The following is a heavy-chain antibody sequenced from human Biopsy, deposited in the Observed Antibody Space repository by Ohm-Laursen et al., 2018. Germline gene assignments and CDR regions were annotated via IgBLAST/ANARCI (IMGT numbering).Heavy chain of an antibody. Sequence: SVKVSCKPSGYTFTAFSVHWLRQAPGQELEWMGWINPKSGDTDYPRNFQGRVSMTRDTSISTAYMDLSRLRSDDTAVYYCARGRRHCSGTCSRWYFDLWGRGTLVTVSS. CDR2: INPKSGDT. CDR3: ARGRRHCSGTCSRWYFDL. D-gene: IGHD2-2*01. J-gene: IGHJ2*01. CDR1: GYTFTAFS. V-gene: IGHV1-2*02.